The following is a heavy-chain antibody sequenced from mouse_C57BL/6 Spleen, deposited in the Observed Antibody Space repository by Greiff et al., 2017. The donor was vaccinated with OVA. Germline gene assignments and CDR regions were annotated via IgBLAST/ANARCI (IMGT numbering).Heavy chain of an antibody. CDR3: TGDDFLVFDV. J-gene: IGHJ1*03. CDR2: IRNKGNNLAT. Sequence: DVHLVESGGGLVQPGGSMKLSCAASGFTFSDAWMDWVRQSPEKGLEWVAEIRNKGNNLATYYAESVKGRITISSDDSKSSVYLQMSSLGAEDAGIYYCTGDDFLVFDVWGTGTTVTVSS. V-gene: IGHV6-6*01. D-gene: IGHD2-10*02. CDR1: GFTFSDAW.